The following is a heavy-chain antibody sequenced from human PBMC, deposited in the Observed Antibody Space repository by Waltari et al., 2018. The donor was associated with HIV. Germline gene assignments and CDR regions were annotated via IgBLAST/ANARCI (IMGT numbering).Heavy chain of an antibody. CDR3: ARFFLGRPELDFDY. D-gene: IGHD1-7*01. Sequence: EVQLVQSGGGLVQPGGSLTVACAASGFSFNTYWMSWIRQAPGKGGDWFANIKGDGSEKYYVDSLGCRFTISRDNAENSVYLQMNSLGAEDTAVYYCARFFLGRPELDFDYWGQGTLVTVSS. V-gene: IGHV3-7*01. J-gene: IGHJ4*02. CDR1: GFSFNTYW. CDR2: IKGDGSEK.